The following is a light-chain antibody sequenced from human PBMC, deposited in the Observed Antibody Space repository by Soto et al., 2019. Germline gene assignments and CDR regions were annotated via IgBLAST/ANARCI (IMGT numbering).Light chain of an antibody. V-gene: IGLV3-21*02. Sequence: SYDLTQPPSVSVAPGQTARITCGGNSIGSKSVHWYQQKPGQAPVLVVYDDSDRPSGIPERFSGSNSGNTATLTISRVEAGDEADYYCQVWDSSSVVFGGGTKVTVL. CDR1: SIGSKS. J-gene: IGLJ2*01. CDR3: QVWDSSSVV. CDR2: DDS.